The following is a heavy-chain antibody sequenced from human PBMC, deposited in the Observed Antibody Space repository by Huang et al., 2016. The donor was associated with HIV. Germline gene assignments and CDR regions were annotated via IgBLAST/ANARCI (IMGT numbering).Heavy chain of an antibody. V-gene: IGHV1-18*01. CDR1: GYTFTSYG. D-gene: IGHD3-22*01. Sequence: QIQLMQSGPELKQPGASVKVSCKASGYTFTSYGITWLRQAPGHGPEWMGWISASSGDTEYAKKFQCRVTLTTDTSTNIAYMELRSLRSDDTAKYYCARDPKYHRIGYYRQRRGIDIWGQGTMVIVSS. CDR2: ISASSGDT. J-gene: IGHJ3*02. CDR3: ARDPKYHRIGYYRQRRGIDI.